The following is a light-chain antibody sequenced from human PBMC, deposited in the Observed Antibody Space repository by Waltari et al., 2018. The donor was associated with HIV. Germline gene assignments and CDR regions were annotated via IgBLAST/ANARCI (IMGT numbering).Light chain of an antibody. J-gene: IGLJ2*01. V-gene: IGLV2-8*01. Sequence: SALTQPPSASASPGPSVTISCTGTSHDVGGYIFFSWYQQPPGHAPKLIVYQVTRRPSGVAYRFSCAKSDNAAALTVSWLQAADEADYYCRSFAGNNDKVVFGGGTKLTVL. CDR2: QVT. CDR3: RSFAGNNDKVV. CDR1: SHDVGGYIF.